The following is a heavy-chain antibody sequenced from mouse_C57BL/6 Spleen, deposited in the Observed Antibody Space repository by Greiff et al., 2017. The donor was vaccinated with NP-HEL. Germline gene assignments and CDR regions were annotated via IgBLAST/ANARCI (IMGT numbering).Heavy chain of an antibody. J-gene: IGHJ4*01. D-gene: IGHD2-3*01. V-gene: IGHV5-9-1*02. CDR1: GFTFSSYA. CDR3: TRGYDGYYDYAMDY. CDR2: ISSGGDYI. Sequence: EVKLEESGEGLVKPGGSLKLSCAASGFTFSSYAMSWVRQTPEKRLEWVAYISSGGDYIYYADTVKGRFTISRDNARNTLYLQMSSLKSEDTAMYYCTRGYDGYYDYAMDYWGQGTSVTVSS.